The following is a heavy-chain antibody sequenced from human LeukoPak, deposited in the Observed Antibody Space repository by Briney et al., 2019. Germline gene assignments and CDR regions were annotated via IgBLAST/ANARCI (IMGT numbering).Heavy chain of an antibody. CDR2: FDPEDGET. CDR3: ATHQIVATISAFDI. D-gene: IGHD5-12*01. J-gene: IGHJ3*02. V-gene: IGHV1-24*01. Sequence: ASVKVSCKVSGYTLTELSMHWVRQAPGKGLEWMGGFDPEDGETIYAQKFQGRVTMTEDTSTDTAYMELSSLRSEDTAVYYCATHQIVATISAFDIWGQGTMVTVSS. CDR1: GYTLTELS.